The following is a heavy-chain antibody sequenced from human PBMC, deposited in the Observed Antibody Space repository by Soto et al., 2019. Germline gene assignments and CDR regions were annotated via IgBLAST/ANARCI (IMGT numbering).Heavy chain of an antibody. V-gene: IGHV5-51*01. D-gene: IGHD2-15*01. CDR1: GYSFTSYW. Sequence: GESLKISCKGSGYSFTSYWIGWVRQMPGKGLEWMGIIYPGDSDTRYSPSFQGQVTISADKSISTAYLQWSSLKASDTAMYYCARGNCSGGSCYPRYYYYYVMDVWGQGSKVTVSS. CDR3: ARGNCSGGSCYPRYYYYYVMDV. CDR2: IYPGDSDT. J-gene: IGHJ6*02.